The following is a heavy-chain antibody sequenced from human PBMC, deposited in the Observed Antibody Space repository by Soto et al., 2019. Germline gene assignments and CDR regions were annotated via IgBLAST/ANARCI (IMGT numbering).Heavy chain of an antibody. CDR1: GGSFSSYY. V-gene: IGHV4-59*08. J-gene: IGHJ4*02. CDR2: IYYSGST. D-gene: IGHD2-15*01. CDR3: ARGYCSGGSCYRPGFDY. Sequence: SETLSLTCAVYGGSFSSYYWSWIRQSPGKGLEWIGYIYYSGSTNYNPSLKSRVTISVDTSKNQFSLKVSSVTAADTAVYYCARGYCSGGSCYRPGFDYWGQGTLVTVSS.